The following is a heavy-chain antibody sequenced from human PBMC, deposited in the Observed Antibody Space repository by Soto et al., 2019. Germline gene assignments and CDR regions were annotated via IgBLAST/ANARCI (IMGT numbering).Heavy chain of an antibody. Sequence: SETLSLTCAVYGGSFNPYHWSFIRQPPGKRLEWIGEIDHTGRTNYNPSVKGRVTMSVDTSKNQFSLNLRSVTAADTAVYFCARSMNDHNPQHWGFDSWGQGTRGIASS. J-gene: IGHJ5*01. D-gene: IGHD7-27*01. CDR3: ARSMNDHNPQHWGFDS. CDR2: IDHTGRT. V-gene: IGHV4-34*01. CDR1: GGSFNPYH.